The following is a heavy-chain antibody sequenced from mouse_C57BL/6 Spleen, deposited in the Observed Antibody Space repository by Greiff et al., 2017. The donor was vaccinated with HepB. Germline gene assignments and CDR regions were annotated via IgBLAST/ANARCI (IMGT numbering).Heavy chain of an antibody. CDR1: GYAFSSSW. J-gene: IGHJ4*01. CDR3: ARGVDYYGSSYYAMDY. Sequence: QVQLQQSGPELVKPGASVKISCKASGYAFSSSWMNWVKQRPGKGLEWIGRIYPGDGDTNYNGKFKGKATLTANKSSSTAYMQLSSLTSEDSAVYFCARGVDYYGSSYYAMDYWGQGTSVTVSS. V-gene: IGHV1-82*01. CDR2: IYPGDGDT. D-gene: IGHD1-1*01.